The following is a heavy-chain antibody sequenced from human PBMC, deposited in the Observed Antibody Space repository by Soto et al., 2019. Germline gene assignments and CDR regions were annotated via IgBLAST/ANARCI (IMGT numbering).Heavy chain of an antibody. V-gene: IGHV3-7*01. CDR3: ARDCKVRFGEFNWYFDL. J-gene: IGHJ2*01. CDR2: IKQDGSEK. Sequence: GGSLRLSCAASGFTFSSYWMSWVRQAPGKGLEWVANIKQDGSEKYYVDSVKGRFTISRDNAKNSLYLQMNSLRAEDTAVYYCARDCKVRFGEFNWYFDLWGRGTLVTVSS. CDR1: GFTFSSYW. D-gene: IGHD3-10*01.